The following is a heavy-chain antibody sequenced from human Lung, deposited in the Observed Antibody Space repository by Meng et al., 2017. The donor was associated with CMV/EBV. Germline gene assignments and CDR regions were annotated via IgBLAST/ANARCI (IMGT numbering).Heavy chain of an antibody. D-gene: IGHD2-15*01. Sequence: ASXXVSXKASGYTFTTYDINWVRQATGQGLEWMGWMNPNSGNTGYAQKFQGRVTMTRVTSISTAYMELSSLTSDDTAVYYCARTRIEVEPDGTKIKYYNDGMDVWGQGXTVTVSS. V-gene: IGHV1-8*01. CDR2: MNPNSGNT. CDR3: ARTRIEVEPDGTKIKYYNDGMDV. J-gene: IGHJ6*02. CDR1: GYTFTTYD.